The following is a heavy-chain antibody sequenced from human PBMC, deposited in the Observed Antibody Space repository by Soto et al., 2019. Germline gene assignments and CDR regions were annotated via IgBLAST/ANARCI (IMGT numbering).Heavy chain of an antibody. CDR3: ARDRLRGYDSSGFYS. Sequence: ASVEVSCKDSGYSFSFYGSSWVRQAPGQGLEWMGWINPSDGNRNFAQKFEDRVTMTTATSTNTVFLELRSLKSDDTAIYYCARDRLRGYDSSGFYSWGQGTMVTVSS. D-gene: IGHD3-22*01. CDR2: INPSDGNR. V-gene: IGHV1-18*01. J-gene: IGHJ4*02. CDR1: GYSFSFYG.